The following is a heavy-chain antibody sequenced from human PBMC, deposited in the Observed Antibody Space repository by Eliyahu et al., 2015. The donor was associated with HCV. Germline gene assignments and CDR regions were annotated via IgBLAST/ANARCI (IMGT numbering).Heavy chain of an antibody. J-gene: IGHJ4*02. CDR3: ARTQGSGWSPGAYYFDD. Sequence: QVTLKESGPALVKPTQTLTLTCTFSGFSLXXHGMRVSWLRQPPGKALEWLALIAWDDDTRYTTSLQTRLTISKDTSKNQVVLTMTNMDPVDTATYYCARTQGSGWSPGAYYFDDWGQGTLVTVSS. CDR1: GFSLXXHGMR. V-gene: IGHV2-70D*14. CDR2: IAWDDDT. D-gene: IGHD6-19*01.